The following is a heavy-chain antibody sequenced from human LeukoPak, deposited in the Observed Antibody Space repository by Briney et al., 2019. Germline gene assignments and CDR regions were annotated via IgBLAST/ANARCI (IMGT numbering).Heavy chain of an antibody. V-gene: IGHV3-23*01. Sequence: PGGSLRLSCPASGFTFSNYVMSWVRQAPGKGLEWVSAISGGGGYTSTYYADSVKGRFTISRDNSENALYLQMNSLRAEDTAVYYCAKPPPDNYHYYYGMDVWGQGTTVTVSS. CDR1: GFTFSNYV. CDR2: ISGGGGYTST. CDR3: AKPPPDNYHYYYGMDV. J-gene: IGHJ6*02.